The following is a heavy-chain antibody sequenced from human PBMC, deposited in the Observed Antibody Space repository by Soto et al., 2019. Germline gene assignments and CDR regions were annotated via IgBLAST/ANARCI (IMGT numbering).Heavy chain of an antibody. J-gene: IGHJ4*02. CDR3: ARTGPPVDY. V-gene: IGHV1-18*01. Sequence: QVQLVQSGAEVKKPGASVKVSCKASGYTFSSYAISWVRQAPGQGLEWMGWIITYNGNTNYAQKLQGRVTMTTDTSTPTAYIALRSLRSDDTAVDFCARTGPPVDYWGQGTLVTVSS. CDR2: IITYNGNT. CDR1: GYTFSSYA.